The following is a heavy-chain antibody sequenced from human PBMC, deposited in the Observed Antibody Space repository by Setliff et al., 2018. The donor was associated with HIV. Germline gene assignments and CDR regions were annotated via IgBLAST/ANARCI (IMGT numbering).Heavy chain of an antibody. Sequence: SETLSLTCAVYGGAFNGYHWSWIRQSPGNGLEWIGEVLYNGGTRYNPSLENRVSMSVDTSKNQFSPNLHSVTAADTAVYYCTIEGAGTIVYSWGQGTLVTVSS. CDR3: TIEGAGTIVYS. D-gene: IGHD6-19*01. CDR2: VLYNGGT. V-gene: IGHV4-34*12. J-gene: IGHJ4*02. CDR1: GGAFNGYH.